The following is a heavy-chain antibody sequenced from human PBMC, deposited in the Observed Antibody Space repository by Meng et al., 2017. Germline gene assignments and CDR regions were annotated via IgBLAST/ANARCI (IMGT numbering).Heavy chain of an antibody. V-gene: IGHV4-34*01. D-gene: IGHD3-22*01. CDR3: AGITMSRAGDY. CDR1: GGSFSGYY. J-gene: IGHJ4*02. CDR2: INHSGST. Sequence: VQLKQWGAGLLKPSETLSLTCAVYGGSFSGYYWSWIRQPPGKGLEWIGEINHSGSTNYNPSLKSRVTISVDTSKNQFSLKLSSVTAADTAVYYCAGITMSRAGDYWGQGTLVTVSS.